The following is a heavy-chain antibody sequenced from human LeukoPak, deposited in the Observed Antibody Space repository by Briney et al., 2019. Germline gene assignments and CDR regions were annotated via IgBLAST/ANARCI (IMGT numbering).Heavy chain of an antibody. Sequence: PGGSLRLSCAASGFTFSSYAMHWVRQAPGKGLEWVAVISYDGSNKYYADSVKGRFTIPRDNSKNTLYLQMDSLRAEDTAVYHCARGQGYYDSSHYWGQGTLVTVSS. J-gene: IGHJ4*02. V-gene: IGHV3-30-3*01. CDR2: ISYDGSNK. CDR1: GFTFSSYA. CDR3: ARGQGYYDSSHY. D-gene: IGHD3-22*01.